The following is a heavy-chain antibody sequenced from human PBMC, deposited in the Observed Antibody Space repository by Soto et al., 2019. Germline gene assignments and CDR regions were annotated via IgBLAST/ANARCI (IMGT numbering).Heavy chain of an antibody. CDR2: IYYSGST. Sequence: SETLSLTCTVSGGSISSSSYYWGWIRQPPGKGLEWIGSIYYSGSTYYNPSLKSRVTISVDTSKNQFSLKLSSVTAADTAVYYCARHRYYDFWSGYYRPNWFDPWGQGTLVTVSS. J-gene: IGHJ5*02. D-gene: IGHD3-3*01. CDR1: GGSISSSSYY. V-gene: IGHV4-39*01. CDR3: ARHRYYDFWSGYYRPNWFDP.